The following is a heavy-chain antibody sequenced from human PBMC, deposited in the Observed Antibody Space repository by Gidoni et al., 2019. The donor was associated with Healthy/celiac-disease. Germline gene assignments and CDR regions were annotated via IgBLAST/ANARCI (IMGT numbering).Heavy chain of an antibody. Sequence: QVHLHQWGAGLLKPSEPLSLTCAVFGGSFSGYYWSWIRQPPGKGLEWSGEINHSGRTKYNPSLKRRVTIAVDKSKNQLSLKRSSVTAADTAVYYCAREVTMVRVFEYWGQGTLVTVSS. D-gene: IGHD3-10*01. J-gene: IGHJ4*02. CDR2: INHSGRT. V-gene: IGHV4-34*01. CDR3: AREVTMVRVFEY. CDR1: GGSFSGYY.